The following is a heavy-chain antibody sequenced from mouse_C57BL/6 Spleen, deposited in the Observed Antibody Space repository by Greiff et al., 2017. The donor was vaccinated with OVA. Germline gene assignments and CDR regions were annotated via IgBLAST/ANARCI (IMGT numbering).Heavy chain of an antibody. CDR3: ARNSITTVVPYWYFDV. V-gene: IGHV2-2*01. CDR2: IWSGGST. J-gene: IGHJ1*03. Sequence: QVQLKQSGPGLVQPSQSLSITCTVSGFSLTSYGVHWVRQSPGKGLEWLGVIWSGGSTDYNAAFISRLSISKDNSKSQVFFKMNSLQADDTARYYGARNSITTVVPYWYFDVWGTGTTVTVSS. CDR1: GFSLTSYG. D-gene: IGHD1-1*01.